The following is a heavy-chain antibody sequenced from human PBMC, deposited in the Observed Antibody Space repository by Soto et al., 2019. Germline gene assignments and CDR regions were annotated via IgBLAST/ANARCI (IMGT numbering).Heavy chain of an antibody. CDR3: VKGDTTMITDYYAMDV. V-gene: IGHV3-23*01. Sequence: GSLRLSCAVSGFTFTSYAMTWVRQARGKGLEWVSAISGSGGSEFYADSVKGRFTISRDNSKNTLYLQMKSLRAEDTALYYCVKGDTTMITDYYAMDVWGQGTTVTVSS. CDR1: GFTFTSYA. D-gene: IGHD5-18*01. J-gene: IGHJ6*02. CDR2: ISGSGGSE.